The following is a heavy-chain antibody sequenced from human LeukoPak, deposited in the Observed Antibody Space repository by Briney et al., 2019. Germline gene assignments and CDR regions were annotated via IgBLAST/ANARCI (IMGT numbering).Heavy chain of an antibody. CDR2: ISGSGGST. J-gene: IGHJ4*02. CDR3: SPPPHSTGGHHY. D-gene: IGHD1-26*01. Sequence: GGSLRLSCAASGFTFSSYGMHWVRQAPGKGLEWVSAISGSGGSTYYADSVKGRFTISRDNSKNTLYLQMNSLRAEDTAVYYCSPPPHSTGGHHYWGQGTLVTVSS. CDR1: GFTFSSYG. V-gene: IGHV3-23*01.